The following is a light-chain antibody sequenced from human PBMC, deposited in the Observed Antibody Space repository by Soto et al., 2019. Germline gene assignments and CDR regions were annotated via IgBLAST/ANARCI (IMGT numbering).Light chain of an antibody. CDR2: DVS. CDR3: CSYAGSHFL. Sequence: QSALTQPRSVSGSPGQSVTISCTGTSSDVGGYNFVSWYQQHPGKAPKLMIYDVSQRPSGVPDRFSGSKSGNTASLTISGLQDEDEADYYRCSYAGSHFLFGGGTKLTVL. V-gene: IGLV2-11*01. J-gene: IGLJ2*01. CDR1: SSDVGGYNF.